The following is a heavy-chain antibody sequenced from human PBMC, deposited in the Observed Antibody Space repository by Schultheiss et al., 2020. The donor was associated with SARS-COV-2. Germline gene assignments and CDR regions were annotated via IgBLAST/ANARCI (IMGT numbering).Heavy chain of an antibody. D-gene: IGHD3-22*01. Sequence: GGSLRLSCAVYGGSFSGYYWSWIRQPPGKGLEWVSAISGSGGSTYYADSVKGRFTISRDNSKNTLYLQMNSLRAEDTAVYYCARENEDYYDSSGSLDYWGQGTLVTVSS. J-gene: IGHJ4*02. CDR2: ISGSGGST. V-gene: IGHV3-23*01. CDR1: GGSFSGYY. CDR3: ARENEDYYDSSGSLDY.